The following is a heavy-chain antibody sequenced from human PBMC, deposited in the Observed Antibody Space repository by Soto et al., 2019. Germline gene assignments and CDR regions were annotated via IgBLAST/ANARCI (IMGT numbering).Heavy chain of an antibody. V-gene: IGHV3-30*18. CDR3: ANDGFVVQAYYFDY. CDR1: GFTFSSYG. D-gene: IGHD2-21*01. CDR2: ISYDGSNK. Sequence: QVQLVESGGGVVQPGRSLRLSCAASGFTFSSYGMHWVRQAPGKGLEWVAVISYDGSNKYYADSVKGRFTISRDNSNNTLYLQMNSLRAEDTAVYYCANDGFVVQAYYFDYWGQGTLVTVSS. J-gene: IGHJ4*02.